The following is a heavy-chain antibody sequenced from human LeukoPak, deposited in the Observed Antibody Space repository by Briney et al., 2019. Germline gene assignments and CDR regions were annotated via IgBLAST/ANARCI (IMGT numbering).Heavy chain of an antibody. Sequence: GGSLRLSCAASGFTFSTYAMHWVRLAPGKGLEWVASINPDGIKRYSADSVKGRFTISRDNARNSLYLQMDSLRVEDTAFYYCARDLAFSRLDYWGQGVLVTVSS. J-gene: IGHJ4*02. CDR2: INPDGIKR. D-gene: IGHD2/OR15-2a*01. V-gene: IGHV3-7*01. CDR1: GFTFSTYA. CDR3: ARDLAFSRLDY.